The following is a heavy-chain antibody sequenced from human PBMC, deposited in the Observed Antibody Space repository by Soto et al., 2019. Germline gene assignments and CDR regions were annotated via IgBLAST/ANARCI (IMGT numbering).Heavy chain of an antibody. CDR1: GYTFPGYY. D-gene: IGHD2-2*01. J-gene: IGHJ4*02. CDR2: ISAYNGNT. Sequence: ASVKVSCKASGYTFPGYYMHWVRQAPGQGLEWMGWISAYNGNTNYAQKLQGRVTTTTDTSTSTAYMELRSLRSDDTAVYYCARDHRVPATALDYWGQGTLVTVSS. V-gene: IGHV1-18*04. CDR3: ARDHRVPATALDY.